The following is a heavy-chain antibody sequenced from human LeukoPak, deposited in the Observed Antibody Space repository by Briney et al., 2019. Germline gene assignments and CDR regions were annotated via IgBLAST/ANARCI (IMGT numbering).Heavy chain of an antibody. J-gene: IGHJ6*02. Sequence: PGGSLRLSCAASGFTFSDYYMSWIRQAPGKGLEWVSYISSSGSTIYYADSVKGRFTISRDNAKNSLYLQMNSLRAEDTAVYYCAKRGRGSQKYYYYYYGMDVWGQGTTVTVSS. V-gene: IGHV3-11*01. CDR1: GFTFSDYY. CDR2: ISSSGSTI. CDR3: AKRGRGSQKYYYYYYGMDV. D-gene: IGHD3-10*01.